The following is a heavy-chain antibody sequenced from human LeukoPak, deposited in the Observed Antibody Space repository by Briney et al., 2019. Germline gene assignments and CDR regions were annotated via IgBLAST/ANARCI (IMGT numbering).Heavy chain of an antibody. V-gene: IGHV1-18*01. J-gene: IGHJ3*02. D-gene: IGHD1-20*01. CDR3: ARGRYNWNGDALDI. CDR1: DYTFTSYG. Sequence: ASVKVSCKASDYTFTSYGIGWVRQAPGQGLEWMGWINAFNGNTNYAQNLQGRVTMTTDTSTSTAYMELRSLTSDDTTVYYCARGRYNWNGDALDIWGQGTMVTVSS. CDR2: INAFNGNT.